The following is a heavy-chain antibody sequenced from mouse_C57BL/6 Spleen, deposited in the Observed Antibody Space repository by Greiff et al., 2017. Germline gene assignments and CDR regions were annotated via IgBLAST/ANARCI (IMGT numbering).Heavy chain of an antibody. CDR3: ARREAITNYYFDY. J-gene: IGHJ2*01. Sequence: EVMLVESGGDLVKPGGSLKLSCAASGFTFSSYGMSWVRQTPDKRLEWVATISSGGSYTYYPDSVKGRFTISRDNAKNTLYLQMSSLKSEDTAMYYCARREAITNYYFDYWGQGTTLTVSS. CDR1: GFTFSSYG. D-gene: IGHD1-2*01. CDR2: ISSGGSYT. V-gene: IGHV5-6*02.